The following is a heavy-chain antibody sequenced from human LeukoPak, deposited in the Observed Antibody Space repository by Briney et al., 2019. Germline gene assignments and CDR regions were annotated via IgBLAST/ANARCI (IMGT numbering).Heavy chain of an antibody. CDR2: IYPGDSDT. CDR3: ARRRYDSSGYYSYLDY. Sequence: AGESLKISCKGSGYSFTSYWIGWVRQMPGKGLEWMGIIYPGDSDTRYSPSFQGQVTISADKSISTAYLQWSSLKASDTAMYYCARRRYDSSGYYSYLDYWGQGTLVTVSS. CDR1: GYSFTSYW. D-gene: IGHD3-22*01. V-gene: IGHV5-51*01. J-gene: IGHJ4*02.